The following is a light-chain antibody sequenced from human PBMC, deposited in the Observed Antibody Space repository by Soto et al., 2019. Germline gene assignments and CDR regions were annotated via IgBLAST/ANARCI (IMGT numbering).Light chain of an antibody. J-gene: IGKJ1*01. CDR1: QSVSSS. CDR2: DTS. V-gene: IGKV3-15*01. CDR3: QQYVHWPPGA. Sequence: EIVVTQSPATLSVSPGERVTLSCRASQSVSSSLAWYQQRPGQAPRLLIYDTSTRAAGIAARFSGSGSGTEFTLTISSLQSEDSAVYYCQQYVHWPPGAFGHGTKVDIK.